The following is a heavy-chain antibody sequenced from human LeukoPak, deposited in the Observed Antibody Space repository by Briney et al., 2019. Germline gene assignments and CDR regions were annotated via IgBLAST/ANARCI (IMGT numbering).Heavy chain of an antibody. J-gene: IGHJ4*02. V-gene: IGHV3-33*08. CDR2: IWYDGVNK. CDR1: GFTFSSYG. CDR3: ARGYDYGDY. D-gene: IGHD2-2*01. Sequence: GGSLRLSCAASGFTFSSYGMHWVRQAPGKGLEWVTAIWYDGVNKYYADSVKGRFTISRDNSKNTLYLQMNSLRVEDTAVYYCARGYDYGDYWGQGTLVTVSS.